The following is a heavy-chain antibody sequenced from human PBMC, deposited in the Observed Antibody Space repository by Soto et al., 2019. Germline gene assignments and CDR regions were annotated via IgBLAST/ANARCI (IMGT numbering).Heavy chain of an antibody. J-gene: IGHJ4*02. CDR1: GYTFAIYY. Sequence: GASVKVSCKASGYTFAIYYMHWVRQAPGQGLEWMGIINPSGGSTSYAQKFQGRVTMTRDTSTSTVYMELSSLRSENTAVYYCARDPDSGYDTGDYWGQGTLVTVSS. CDR3: ARDPDSGYDTGDY. D-gene: IGHD5-12*01. V-gene: IGHV1-46*01. CDR2: INPSGGST.